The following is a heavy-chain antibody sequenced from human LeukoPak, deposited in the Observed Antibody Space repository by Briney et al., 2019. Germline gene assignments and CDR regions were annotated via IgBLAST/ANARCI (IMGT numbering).Heavy chain of an antibody. J-gene: IGHJ4*02. CDR2: ISGSGGST. CDR1: GFTFSSYA. D-gene: IGHD3-10*01. V-gene: IGHV3-23*01. Sequence: PGGSLRLSCAASGFTFSSYAMSWVRQAPGKGLEWVSAISGSGGSTYYADSVKGRFTISRDNSKNTLYLQMNSLRAEDTAVYYCAKWRNYYGSGSYVDYWGQGTLVTVSS. CDR3: AKWRNYYGSGSYVDY.